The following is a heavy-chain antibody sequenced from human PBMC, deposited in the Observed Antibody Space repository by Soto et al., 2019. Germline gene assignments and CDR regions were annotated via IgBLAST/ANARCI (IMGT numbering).Heavy chain of an antibody. D-gene: IGHD3-9*01. CDR3: ARLEGLATISYYFDY. V-gene: IGHV4-39*01. CDR2: IYYRGNT. CDR1: GDSINSDNYY. J-gene: IGHJ4*02. Sequence: LSETLSLTCSVSGDSINSDNYYWGWIRQPPGKGLEWIGSIYYRGNTYYNPSLKTRVTISLDKSKSQFSLKLNSVTAADSAVYFCARLEGLATISYYFDYWGQGTLVTVSS.